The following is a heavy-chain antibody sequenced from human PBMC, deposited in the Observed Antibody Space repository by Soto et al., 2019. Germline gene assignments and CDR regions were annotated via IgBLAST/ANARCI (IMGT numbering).Heavy chain of an antibody. CDR1: GLRFSDRY. D-gene: IGHD6-13*01. CDR2: ITDKGDKYAT. Sequence: CSAAGLRFSDRYMDWVRQAPGKGLEWVGRITDKGDKYATDYAASVRGRFTISRDESENSVFLQMTSLQIGDTAVYYCATRSAAGPNDYWGQGTLVTVSS. V-gene: IGHV3-72*01. CDR3: ATRSAAGPNDY. J-gene: IGHJ4*02.